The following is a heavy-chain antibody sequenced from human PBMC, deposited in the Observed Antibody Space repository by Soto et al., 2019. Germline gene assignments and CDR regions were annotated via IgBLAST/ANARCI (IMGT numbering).Heavy chain of an antibody. J-gene: IGHJ4*02. D-gene: IGHD3-10*01. V-gene: IGHV3-21*01. Sequence: EVQLVESGGGLVKPGGSLRLSCAASGFTFSSYSMNWVRQAPGKGLEWVSSISSSSSYIYYADSVKGRFTISRDNAKNSLYLQMNSLRAEYTAVYYCARALLPTYYYGSGSYYFGYWGQGTLVTVSS. CDR1: GFTFSSYS. CDR3: ARALLPTYYYGSGSYYFGY. CDR2: ISSSSSYI.